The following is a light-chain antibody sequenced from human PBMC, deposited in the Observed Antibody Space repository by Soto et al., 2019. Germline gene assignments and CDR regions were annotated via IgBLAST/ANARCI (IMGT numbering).Light chain of an antibody. J-gene: IGKJ1*01. CDR1: QTISSW. V-gene: IGKV1-5*03. CDR3: QHYNSYSGA. CDR2: KAS. Sequence: IQLTQSPSTLSGSVGDRVTITCLASQTISSWLAWYQQKPGKAPKLLIYKASTLKSGVPSRFSGSGSGTEFTLTISSLQPDEFATYYCQHYNSYSGAFGQGTKVDIK.